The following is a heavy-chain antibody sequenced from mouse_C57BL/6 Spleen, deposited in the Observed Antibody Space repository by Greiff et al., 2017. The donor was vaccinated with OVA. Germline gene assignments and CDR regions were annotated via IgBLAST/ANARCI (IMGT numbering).Heavy chain of an antibody. J-gene: IGHJ2*01. D-gene: IGHD2-5*01. V-gene: IGHV1-52*01. CDR1: GYTFTSYW. Sequence: QVQLQQPGAELVRPGSSVKLSCKASGYTFTSYWMHWVKQRPIQGLEWIGNIDPSDSETHYNQKFKDKATLTVDKSSSTAYMQLSSLTSEDSAVYYCARNDYSNSYYFDYWGQGTTLTVSS. CDR3: ARNDYSNSYYFDY. CDR2: IDPSDSET.